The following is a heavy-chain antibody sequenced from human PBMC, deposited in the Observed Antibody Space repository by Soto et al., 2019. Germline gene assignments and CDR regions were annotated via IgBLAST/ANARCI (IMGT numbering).Heavy chain of an antibody. CDR3: AREGYSYGLHDAFDI. V-gene: IGHV5-51*01. J-gene: IGHJ3*02. CDR1: GYSFTSYW. CDR2: IYPGDSDT. Sequence: GESLKISCKGSGYSFTSYWIGWVRQMPGKGREWMGSIYPGDSDTRYSPSFQGQVTISADTSISTAYLHWSSLKASDTAMYYCAREGYSYGLHDAFDIWGQGTMVTVSS. D-gene: IGHD5-18*01.